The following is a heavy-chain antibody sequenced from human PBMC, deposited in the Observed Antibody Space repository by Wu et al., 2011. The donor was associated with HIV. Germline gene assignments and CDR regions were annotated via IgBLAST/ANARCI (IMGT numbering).Heavy chain of an antibody. CDR1: GGTFSSYA. V-gene: IGHV1-69*06. CDR3: ARASGYNFLRLYYGMDV. D-gene: IGHD5-12*01. CDR2: IIPIFGTT. Sequence: QVQLVQSGAEVKKPGSSVKVSCKASGGTFSSYAISWVRQAPGQGLEWMGRIIPIFGTTNYAQKFQGRVTITADKSTSTAYMELSSLRSEDTAVYYCARASGYNFLRLYYGMDVWGQGTNGQRLL. J-gene: IGHJ6*02.